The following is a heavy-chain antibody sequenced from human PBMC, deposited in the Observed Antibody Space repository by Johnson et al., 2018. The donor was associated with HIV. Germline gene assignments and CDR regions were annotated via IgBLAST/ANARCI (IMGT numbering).Heavy chain of an antibody. CDR3: AKDRGLWFGDDAFDI. V-gene: IGHV3-7*01. Sequence: VHLVESGGGLVQPGGSLRLSCAASGFTFSSYWMSWVRQAPGKGLEWVANIKQDGSEKYYVDSVKGRFTISRDNSKNTLYLQMDSLRAEDTAVYYCAKDRGLWFGDDAFDIWGQGTMVTVSS. CDR2: IKQDGSEK. CDR1: GFTFSSYW. J-gene: IGHJ3*02. D-gene: IGHD3-10*01.